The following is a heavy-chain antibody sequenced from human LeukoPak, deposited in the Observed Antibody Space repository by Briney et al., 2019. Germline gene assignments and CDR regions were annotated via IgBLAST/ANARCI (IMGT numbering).Heavy chain of an antibody. CDR2: INPNSGGT. CDR3: ARVGSRSSGYDY. D-gene: IGHD5-12*01. Sequence: ASVKVSCXASGYTFTGYYMHWVRQAPGQGLEWMGRINPNSGGTNYAQKFQGRVTMTRDTSISTAYMELSRLRSDDTAVYYCARVGSRSSGYDYWGQGTLVTVSS. CDR1: GYTFTGYY. V-gene: IGHV1-2*06. J-gene: IGHJ4*02.